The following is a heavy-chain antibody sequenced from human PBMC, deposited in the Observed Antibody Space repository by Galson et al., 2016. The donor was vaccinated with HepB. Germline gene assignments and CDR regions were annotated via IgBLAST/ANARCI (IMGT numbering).Heavy chain of an antibody. CDR2: IDWDDDK. V-gene: IGHV2-70*01. Sequence: PALVKPTQTLTLTCTFSGFSLTTRGMCVSWIRQPPGKALEWLALIDWDDDKYYSTSLRTRLTISKDTSKNQVVLTMTNMDPVDTATYYCARIPYSNWGGMDVWGQGTTVTVSS. CDR1: GFSLTTRGMC. CDR3: ARIPYSNWGGMDV. D-gene: IGHD7-27*01. J-gene: IGHJ6*02.